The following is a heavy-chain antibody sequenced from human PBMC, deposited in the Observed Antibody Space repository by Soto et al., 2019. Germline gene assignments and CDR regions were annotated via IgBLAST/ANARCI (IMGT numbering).Heavy chain of an antibody. Sequence: TLSLTCTVSGGSISSGGYYWSWIRQHPGKGLEWIGYIYYSGSTYYNPSLKSRVTISVDTSKNQFSLKLSSVTAADTAVYYCARVGTIFGVVIVDYWGQGTLVTVSS. D-gene: IGHD3-3*01. CDR3: ARVGTIFGVVIVDY. V-gene: IGHV4-31*03. J-gene: IGHJ4*02. CDR2: IYYSGST. CDR1: GGSISSGGYY.